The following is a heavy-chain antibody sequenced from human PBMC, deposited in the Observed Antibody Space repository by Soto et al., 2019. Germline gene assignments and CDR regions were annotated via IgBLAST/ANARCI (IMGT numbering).Heavy chain of an antibody. CDR2: ISAYNGNT. J-gene: IGHJ3*02. V-gene: IGHV1-18*01. Sequence: ASVKVSCKASGGTFSSYGISWVRQAPGQGLEWMGWISAYNGNTNYAQKLQGRVTMTTDTSTSTAYMELRSLRSDDTAVYYCARVYSSGWNAFDIWGQGTMVTVSS. CDR3: ARVYSSGWNAFDI. D-gene: IGHD6-19*01. CDR1: GGTFSSYG.